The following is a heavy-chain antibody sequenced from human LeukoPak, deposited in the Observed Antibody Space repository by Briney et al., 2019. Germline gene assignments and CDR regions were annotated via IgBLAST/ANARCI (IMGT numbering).Heavy chain of an antibody. D-gene: IGHD1-26*01. CDR3: ARAHRLFWVGAISFDY. CDR1: GFTFSSYW. V-gene: IGHV3-7*01. Sequence: PGGSLRLSCAASGFTFSSYWMSWVRQAPGKGLEWVANIKQDGSEKYYVDSVKGRFTISRDNAKNSLYLQMNSLRAEDTAVYYCARAHRLFWVGAISFDYWGQGTLVTVSS. J-gene: IGHJ4*02. CDR2: IKQDGSEK.